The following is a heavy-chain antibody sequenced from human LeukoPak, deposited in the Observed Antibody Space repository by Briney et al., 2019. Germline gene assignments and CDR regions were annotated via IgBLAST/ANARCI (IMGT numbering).Heavy chain of an antibody. V-gene: IGHV3-21*01. CDR1: GFTFSSYS. CDR3: ARDAAYSSSWYCFDY. CDR2: ISSSSSYI. D-gene: IGHD6-13*01. Sequence: GGSLRLSCAASGFTFSSYSMNWVRQAPGKGLEWVSSISSSSSYIYYADSVKGRFTISRDNAKNSLYLQMNSLRAEDTAVYYCARDAAYSSSWYCFDYWGQGTLVTVSS. J-gene: IGHJ4*02.